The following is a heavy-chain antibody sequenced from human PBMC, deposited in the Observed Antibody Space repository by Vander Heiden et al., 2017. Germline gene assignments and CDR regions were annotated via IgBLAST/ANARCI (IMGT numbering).Heavy chain of an antibody. J-gene: IGHJ4*02. D-gene: IGHD3-16*02. Sequence: EVQLLESGGGLVQPGGSLRLSCSASGFTFSSYALTGVRQAPGEGLNWVSGISGSGGSTFYADSVKGRFTISRDNSRNTLYLQMNSLRAEDTAVYYCAKDAYDYVWGSYRREYYFDHWGQGTLVAVSS. CDR3: AKDAYDYVWGSYRREYYFDH. V-gene: IGHV3-23*01. CDR2: ISGSGGST. CDR1: GFTFSSYA.